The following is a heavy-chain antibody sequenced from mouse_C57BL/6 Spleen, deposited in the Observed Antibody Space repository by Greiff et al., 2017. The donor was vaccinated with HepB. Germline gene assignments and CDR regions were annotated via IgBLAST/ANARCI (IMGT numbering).Heavy chain of an antibody. CDR2: IDPSDSYT. CDR3: ARSKDYGSSAWFAY. J-gene: IGHJ3*01. CDR1: GYTFTSYW. Sequence: VQLQQPGAELVKPGASVKLSCKASGYTFTSYWMQWVKQRPGQGLEWIGEIDPSDSYTNYNQKFKGKATLTVDTSSSTAYMQLSSLTSEDSAVYYCARSKDYGSSAWFAYWGQGTLVTVSA. V-gene: IGHV1-50*01. D-gene: IGHD1-1*01.